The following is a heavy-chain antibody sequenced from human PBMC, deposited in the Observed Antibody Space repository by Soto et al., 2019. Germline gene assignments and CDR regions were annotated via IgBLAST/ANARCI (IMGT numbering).Heavy chain of an antibody. CDR2: INPNSGGT. J-gene: IGHJ6*02. V-gene: IGHV1-2*04. Sequence: ASVKVSCKASGYTFTGYYMHWVRQAPGQGLEWMGWINPNSGGTNYAQKNQGWVTMTRDTSISTAYMELSRLRSEDTAVYYCERGPPRSMVNYYYYGMDVWGQGTTVTVSS. D-gene: IGHD5-18*01. CDR1: GYTFTGYY. CDR3: ERGPPRSMVNYYYYGMDV.